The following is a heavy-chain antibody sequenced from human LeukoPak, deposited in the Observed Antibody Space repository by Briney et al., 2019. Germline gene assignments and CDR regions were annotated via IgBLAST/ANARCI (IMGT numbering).Heavy chain of an antibody. CDR1: GFTFSSYG. CDR2: ISYDGSNK. Sequence: GGSLRLSCAASGFTFSSYGMHWARQAPGKGLEWVAVISYDGSNKYYADSVKGRFTISRDNSKNTLYLQMNSLRAEDTAVYYCAKVLTSDCSSTSCYNAGGPDFDYWGQGIRVTVSS. V-gene: IGHV3-30*18. D-gene: IGHD2-2*01. J-gene: IGHJ4*02. CDR3: AKVLTSDCSSTSCYNAGGPDFDY.